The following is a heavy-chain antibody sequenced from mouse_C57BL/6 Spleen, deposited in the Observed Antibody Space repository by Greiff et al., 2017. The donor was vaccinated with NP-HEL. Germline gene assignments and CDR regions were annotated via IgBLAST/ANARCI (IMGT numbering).Heavy chain of an antibody. J-gene: IGHJ2*01. V-gene: IGHV1-81*01. CDR3: ANYYGSSPYYFDY. CDR2: IYPRSGNT. Sequence: QVQLQQSGAELARPGASVKLSCKASGYTFTSYGISWVKQRPGQGLEWIGEIYPRSGNTYYNEKFKGKATLTADKSSSTASLELRSLTSEDSAVYCCANYYGSSPYYFDYWGKGTTLTVSS. CDR1: GYTFTSYG. D-gene: IGHD1-1*01.